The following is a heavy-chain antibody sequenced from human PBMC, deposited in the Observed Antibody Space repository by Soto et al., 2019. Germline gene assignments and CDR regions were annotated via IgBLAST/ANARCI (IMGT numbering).Heavy chain of an antibody. CDR1: GGSISSYY. D-gene: IGHD3-16*01. CDR2: IYYSGST. CDR3: ARQGLLGDYV. J-gene: IGHJ4*02. Sequence: SETLSLTCTVSGGSISSYYWSWIRQPPGKGLEWIGYIYYSGSTNYNPSLKSRVTISVDTSKNQFSLKLSSVTAADTAVYYCARQGLLGDYVWGQGTLVTVSS. V-gene: IGHV4-59*08.